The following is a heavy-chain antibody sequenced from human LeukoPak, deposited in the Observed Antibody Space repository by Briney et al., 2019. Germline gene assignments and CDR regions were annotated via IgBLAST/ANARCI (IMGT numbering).Heavy chain of an antibody. J-gene: IGHJ4*02. D-gene: IGHD6-19*01. Sequence: PGGSLRLSCVVSGFTFSSYAMSWVRQAPGKGLEWTGSIDHSGSTYYNPSLKSRITISVDTYKNQFYLKLSSVTAADTAVYYCARDSALAQAVMFDYWGQGTLVTVSS. V-gene: IGHV4-38-2*02. CDR2: IDHSGST. CDR1: GFTFSSYA. CDR3: ARDSALAQAVMFDY.